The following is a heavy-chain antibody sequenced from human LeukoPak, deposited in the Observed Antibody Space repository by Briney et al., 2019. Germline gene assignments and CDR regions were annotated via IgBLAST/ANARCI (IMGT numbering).Heavy chain of an antibody. Sequence: ASVKVSCKASGYTFTGYYIHWVRQAPGQGLEWMGWINPNSGNTGYAQKFQGRVTMTRNTSISTAYMELSSLRSEDTAVYYCARDLPYDSSGGGAFDIWGQGTMVTVSS. CDR2: INPNSGNT. CDR1: GYTFTGYY. CDR3: ARDLPYDSSGGGAFDI. V-gene: IGHV1-8*02. D-gene: IGHD3-22*01. J-gene: IGHJ3*02.